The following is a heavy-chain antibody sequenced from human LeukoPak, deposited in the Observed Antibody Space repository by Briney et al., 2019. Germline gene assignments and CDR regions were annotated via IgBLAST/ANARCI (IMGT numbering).Heavy chain of an antibody. D-gene: IGHD1-7*01. CDR1: GFTFSAYA. J-gene: IGHJ6*03. CDR2: ISVSGFST. CDR3: AKRRGLELLYYYYMDV. Sequence: PGGSLRLSCAASGFTFSAYAMNWVRQAPGKGLEWVSVISVSGFSTYYADSVKGRFTISRDNSKNTLYLQMNSLRAEDTAVYYCAKRRGLELLYYYYMDVWGKGTTVTVSS. V-gene: IGHV3-23*01.